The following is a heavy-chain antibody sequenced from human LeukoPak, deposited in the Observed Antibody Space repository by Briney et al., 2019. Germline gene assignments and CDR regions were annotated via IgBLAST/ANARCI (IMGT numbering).Heavy chain of an antibody. V-gene: IGHV4-59*01. D-gene: IGHD3-22*01. CDR1: GGSISSYY. Sequence: PSETLSLTCTVSGGSISSYYWSWIRQPPGKGLEWIGYIYYSGSTNYNPSLKSRVTISVDTSKNQFSLKLSSVTAADTAVYYCAREGDGSGYYDYWGQGILVTVSS. CDR2: IYYSGST. CDR3: AREGDGSGYYDY. J-gene: IGHJ4*02.